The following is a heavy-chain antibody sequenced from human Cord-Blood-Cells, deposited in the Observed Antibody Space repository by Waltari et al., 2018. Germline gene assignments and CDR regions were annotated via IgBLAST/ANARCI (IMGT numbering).Heavy chain of an antibody. D-gene: IGHD5-18*01. CDR3: ARAGYSYGYFDY. CDR1: SISSSSYY. V-gene: IGHV4-39*01. J-gene: IGHJ4*02. Sequence: SISSSSYYWGWIRQPPGKGLEWIGSIYYSGSTYYNPSLKSRVTISVDTSKNQFSLKLSSVTAADTAVYYCARAGYSYGYFDYWGQGTLVTVSS. CDR2: IYYSGST.